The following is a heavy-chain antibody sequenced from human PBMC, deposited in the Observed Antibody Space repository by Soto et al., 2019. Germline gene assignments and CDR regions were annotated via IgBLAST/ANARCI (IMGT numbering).Heavy chain of an antibody. Sequence: GESLKISCKGSGYSFTSYWISWVRQMPGKGLEWMGRIDPSDSYTNYSPSFQGHVTISADKSISTAYLQWSSLKASDTAMYYCARSMVRGVKDTFFRDSYYYYGMDVWGQGTTVTVSS. J-gene: IGHJ6*02. CDR2: IDPSDSYT. D-gene: IGHD3-10*01. CDR3: ARSMVRGVKDTFFRDSYYYYGMDV. V-gene: IGHV5-10-1*01. CDR1: GYSFTSYW.